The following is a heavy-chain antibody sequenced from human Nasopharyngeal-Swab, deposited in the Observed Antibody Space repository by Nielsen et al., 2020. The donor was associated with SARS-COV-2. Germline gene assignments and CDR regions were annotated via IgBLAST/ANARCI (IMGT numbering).Heavy chain of an antibody. D-gene: IGHD6-19*01. J-gene: IGHJ4*02. CDR3: AGIGGIAVAADGFDY. CDR2: IKQDGSEK. CDR1: GFTFSSYW. Sequence: GESLKISCAASGFTFSSYWMSWVRQAPGKGLEWVANIKQDGSEKYYVDSVKGRFTISRDNAKNSLYLQMNSLRAEDTAVYYCAGIGGIAVAADGFDYWGQGTLVTVSS. V-gene: IGHV3-7*05.